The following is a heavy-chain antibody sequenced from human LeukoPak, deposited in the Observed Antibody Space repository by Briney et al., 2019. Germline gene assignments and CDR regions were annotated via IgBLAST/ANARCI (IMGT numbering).Heavy chain of an antibody. V-gene: IGHV3-33*01. CDR3: AREGYYDSSGYSIRFSY. CDR2: IWYDGNNK. CDR1: GFTFNNYG. D-gene: IGHD3-22*01. J-gene: IGHJ4*02. Sequence: PGGSLRLSCAASGFTFNNYGMHWVRQAPGKGLEWVAGIWYDGNNKYYAESVKGRFTISRDNFKKTLYLQMNSLRAEDTAVYYCAREGYYDSSGYSIRFSYWGQGTLVTVSS.